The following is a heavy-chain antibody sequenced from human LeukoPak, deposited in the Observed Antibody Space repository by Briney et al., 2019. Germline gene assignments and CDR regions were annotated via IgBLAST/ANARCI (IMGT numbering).Heavy chain of an antibody. J-gene: IGHJ4*02. CDR1: GFTLSSYA. V-gene: IGHV3-30*01. Sequence: PGRSLRLSCAASGFTLSSYAMHWVRQAPGKGLEWVAVISYDGSNKYNADSEKGRFTISRDSSKNTLFLQMNSLRAEDTAVYYCARDALQLFTPTFDYWGQGTLVTVSS. CDR2: ISYDGSNK. D-gene: IGHD5-24*01. CDR3: ARDALQLFTPTFDY.